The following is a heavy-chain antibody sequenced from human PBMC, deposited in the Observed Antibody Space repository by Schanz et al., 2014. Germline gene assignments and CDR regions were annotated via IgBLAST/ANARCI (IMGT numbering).Heavy chain of an antibody. CDR3: ARGEANWGQY. J-gene: IGHJ4*02. D-gene: IGHD7-27*01. CDR2: INTNTGNP. CDR1: GYNFTTYT. V-gene: IGHV7-4-1*02. Sequence: QVQLVQSGSELTRPGASVKVSCKASGYNFTTYTMNWVRQAPGQGLEWMVWINTNTGNPTYAQGFTGRFVFSLDTSVSTAYLQISFLKADDTAVFFCARGEANWGQYWGQGTLVTVSS.